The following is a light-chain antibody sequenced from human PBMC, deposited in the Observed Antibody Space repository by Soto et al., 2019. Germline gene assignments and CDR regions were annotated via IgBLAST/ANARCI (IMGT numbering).Light chain of an antibody. CDR3: CSYAGSYTVV. CDR2: DVS. Sequence: QSALTRPRSVSGSPGQSVTISCTGTSSDVGAYNYVSWYQQHPGKVPKLMIYDVSRRPSGVPDRFSGSKSGNTASLTISGLQADDDADYYCCSYAGSYTVVFGAGTKLTVL. J-gene: IGLJ3*02. V-gene: IGLV2-11*01. CDR1: SSDVGAYNY.